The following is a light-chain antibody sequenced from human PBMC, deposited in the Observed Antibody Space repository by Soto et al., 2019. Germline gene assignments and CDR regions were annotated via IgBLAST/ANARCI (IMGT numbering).Light chain of an antibody. J-gene: IGKJ1*01. Sequence: DAVVTQSPDSLAASLGERATINCKSSQSVLYSSNNKNYLAWYQQKPGKAPKLLIYKASTLKSGVPSRFSGSGSGTEFTLTISSLQPDDFATYYCQHYNSYSEAFGQGTKVDIK. CDR3: QHYNSYSEA. CDR1: QSVLYSSNNKNY. V-gene: IGKV4-1*01. CDR2: KAS.